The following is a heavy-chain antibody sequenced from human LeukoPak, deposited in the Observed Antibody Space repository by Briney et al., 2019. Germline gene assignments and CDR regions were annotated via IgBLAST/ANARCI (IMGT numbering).Heavy chain of an antibody. J-gene: IGHJ6*03. D-gene: IGHD3-22*01. CDR1: GGSISSYY. Sequence: PSETLSLTCTVSGGSISSYYWSWIRQPAGKGLEWIGRIYTSGSTNYNPSLKSRVTMSVDTSKNQFSLKLSSVTAADTAVYYCARGLAYYYDSNYYYYYMDVWGKGTTVTVSS. CDR2: IYTSGST. V-gene: IGHV4-4*07. CDR3: ARGLAYYYDSNYYYYYMDV.